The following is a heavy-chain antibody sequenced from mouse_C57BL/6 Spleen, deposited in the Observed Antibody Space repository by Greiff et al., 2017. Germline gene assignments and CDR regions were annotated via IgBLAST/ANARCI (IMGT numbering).Heavy chain of an antibody. CDR1: GYTFPDYE. Sequence: SGAELVRPGASVTLSCKASGYTFPDYEMHWVKQTPVHGLEWIGAIDPETGGTAYNQKFKGKAILTADKSSSTAYMELRSLTSEDSAVYYCTRPFSTTEGNFDYWGQGTTLTVSS. J-gene: IGHJ2*01. D-gene: IGHD1-1*01. CDR2: IDPETGGT. CDR3: TRPFSTTEGNFDY. V-gene: IGHV1-15*01.